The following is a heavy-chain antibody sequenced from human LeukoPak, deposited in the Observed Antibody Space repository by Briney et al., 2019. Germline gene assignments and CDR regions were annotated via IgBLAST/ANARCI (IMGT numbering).Heavy chain of an antibody. CDR2: ISSSSSYI. CDR1: GFTFSSYS. Sequence: GGSLRLSCAASGFTFSSYSMNWVRQAPGKGLEWVSSISSSSSYIYYADSVKGRFTISRDNAKNSLYLQMNSLRAEDTAVYYCARDEIGIVRGVIDYWGQGTLVTVSS. V-gene: IGHV3-21*04. J-gene: IGHJ4*02. CDR3: ARDEIGIVRGVIDY. D-gene: IGHD3-10*01.